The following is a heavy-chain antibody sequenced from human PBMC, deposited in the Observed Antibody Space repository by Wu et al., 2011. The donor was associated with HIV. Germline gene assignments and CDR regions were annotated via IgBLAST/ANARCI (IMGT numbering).Heavy chain of an antibody. CDR2: VNPNSGGT. J-gene: IGHJ4*02. CDR1: GNTFSGYY. V-gene: IGHV1-2*02. D-gene: IGHD4-17*01. CDR3: ATDRVNDYGDFAGSGRVFDF. Sequence: QVQLVQSGAEVKKPGASVKVSCKSSGNTFSGYYMHWVRQAPGQGPEWMGWVNPNSGGTDYAQKFQGRVTLTWDTYTETIYMELSNLKSDDTAIYYCATDRVNDYGDFAGSGRVFDFWGQGTLVAVST.